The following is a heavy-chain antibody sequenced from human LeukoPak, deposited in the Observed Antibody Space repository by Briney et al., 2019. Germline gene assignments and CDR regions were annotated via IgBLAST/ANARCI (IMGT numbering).Heavy chain of an antibody. J-gene: IGHJ4*02. Sequence: ASVKVSCKASGYTFTGYYIHWVRQAPGQGLEWMGWINPNSGGTNYAQKFQGRVTMTRDTSISTAYMELSRLRSDDTAVYYCAREFYGPGPVPGWLHQSPLDYWGQGTLVTVSS. CDR1: GYTFTGYY. D-gene: IGHD5-24*01. CDR3: AREFYGPGPVPGWLHQSPLDY. CDR2: INPNSGGT. V-gene: IGHV1-2*02.